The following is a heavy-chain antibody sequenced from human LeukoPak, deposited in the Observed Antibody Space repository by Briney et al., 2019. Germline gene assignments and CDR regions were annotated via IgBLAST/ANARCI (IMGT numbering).Heavy chain of an antibody. V-gene: IGHV4-61*02. CDR2: IYTSGST. J-gene: IGHJ4*02. CDR3: ARGDWNYVPFDY. Sequence: SQTLSLTCTVSGGSISSGSYYWSWIRQPAGKGLEWIGRIYTSGSTNHNPSLKSRVTISVDTSKNQFSLKLSSVTAADTAVYYCARGDWNYVPFDYWGQGTLVTVSS. CDR1: GGSISSGSYY. D-gene: IGHD1-7*01.